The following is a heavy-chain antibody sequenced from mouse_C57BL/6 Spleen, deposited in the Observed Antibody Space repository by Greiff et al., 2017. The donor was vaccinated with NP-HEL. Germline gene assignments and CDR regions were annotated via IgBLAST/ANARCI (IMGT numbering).Heavy chain of an antibody. CDR2: ISYDGSN. J-gene: IGHJ4*01. Sequence: EVQLVESGPGLVKPSQSLSLTCSVTGYSITSGYYWNWIRQFPGNKLEWMGYISYDGSNNYNPYLKNRISITRDTSKNQFILKLNSVTTEDTATYYCARDGGLRHYAMDYWGQGTSVTVSS. CDR3: ARDGGLRHYAMDY. V-gene: IGHV3-6*01. CDR1: GYSITSGYY. D-gene: IGHD2-4*01.